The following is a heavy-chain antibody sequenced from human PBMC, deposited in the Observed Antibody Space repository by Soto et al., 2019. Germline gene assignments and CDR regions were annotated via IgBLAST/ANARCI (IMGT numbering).Heavy chain of an antibody. CDR2: ISAYNGNT. D-gene: IGHD2-2*01. CDR3: ARDPAFRAAAISTSSSPGDY. CDR1: GYTFTSYG. Sequence: QVQLVQSGAEVKKPGASVKVSCKASGYTFTSYGISWVRQAPGQGLEWMGWISAYNGNTNYAQKLQGRVTMTTDTSTSTAYMELRSLRSDDTAVYYCARDPAFRAAAISTSSSPGDYWGQGTLVTVSS. V-gene: IGHV1-18*04. J-gene: IGHJ4*02.